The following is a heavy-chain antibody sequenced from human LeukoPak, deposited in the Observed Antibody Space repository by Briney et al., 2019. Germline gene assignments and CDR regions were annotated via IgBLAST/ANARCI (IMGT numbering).Heavy chain of an antibody. Sequence: SETLSLTCTVSGGSISSSSYYWGWIRQPPGKGLEWIGSIYYSGSTYYNPSLKSRVTISVDTSKNQFSLKLSSVTAADTAVYYCARDNRGGVSYHFDYWGQGTLVTVSS. CDR3: ARDNRGGVSYHFDY. V-gene: IGHV4-39*07. CDR1: GGSISSSSYY. D-gene: IGHD7-27*01. J-gene: IGHJ4*02. CDR2: IYYSGST.